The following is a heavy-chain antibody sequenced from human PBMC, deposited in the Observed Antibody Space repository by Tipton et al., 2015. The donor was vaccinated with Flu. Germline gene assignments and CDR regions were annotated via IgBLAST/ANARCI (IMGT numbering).Heavy chain of an antibody. D-gene: IGHD6-13*01. V-gene: IGHV3-20*01. CDR1: GFTFDDYG. J-gene: IGHJ6*03. CDR2: INWNGGST. CDR3: ARDPYSSSWYEGLNYMDV. Sequence: SLRLSCAASGFTFDDYGMSWVRQAPGKGLEWVSGINWNGGSTGYADSVKGRFTISRDNAKNSLYLQMNSLRAEDTALYHCARDPYSSSWYEGLNYMDVWGKGTTVTVSS.